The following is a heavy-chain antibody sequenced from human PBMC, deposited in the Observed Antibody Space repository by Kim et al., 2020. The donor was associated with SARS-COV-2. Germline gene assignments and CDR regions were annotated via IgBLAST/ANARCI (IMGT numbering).Heavy chain of an antibody. J-gene: IGHJ3*02. CDR2: INPSGGST. D-gene: IGHD3-22*01. Sequence: ASVKVSCKASGYTFTSYYMHWVRQAPGQGLEWMGIINPSGGSTSYAQKFQGRVTMTRDTSTSTVYMELSSLRSEDTAVYYCARELVPYYDSSGYSSGPSDAFDIWGQGTMVTVSS. V-gene: IGHV1-46*01. CDR3: ARELVPYYDSSGYSSGPSDAFDI. CDR1: GYTFTSYY.